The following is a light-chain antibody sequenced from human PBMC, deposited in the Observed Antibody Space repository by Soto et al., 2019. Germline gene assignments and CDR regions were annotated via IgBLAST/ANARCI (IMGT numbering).Light chain of an antibody. CDR1: QSVSSSF. Sequence: EIVLTQSPGTLSLSPGERATLSCRASQSVSSSFLAWYQQKPGQAPRLLIYGASNRATGIPDRFSGSGSGTDFTLTISRLEPEDFAVYYCHQYGLLPRHPFGQGTKLEIK. V-gene: IGKV3-20*01. J-gene: IGKJ2*01. CDR3: HQYGLLPRHP. CDR2: GAS.